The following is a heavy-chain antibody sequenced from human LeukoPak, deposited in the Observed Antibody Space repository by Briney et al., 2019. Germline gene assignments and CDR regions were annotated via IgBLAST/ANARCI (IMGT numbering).Heavy chain of an antibody. CDR3: ARDGSLPDY. D-gene: IGHD5-12*01. CDR1: EFTFSSHW. CDR2: INSDGSST. V-gene: IGHV3-74*01. Sequence: PGRSLTLSCAASEFTFSSHWMHWVRQAPGKGLVWVSYINSDGSSTTYADYVKGRFTISRDNAKNMLYLQMNSLRAEDTAVYYCARDGSLPDYWGQGTLVTVSS. J-gene: IGHJ4*02.